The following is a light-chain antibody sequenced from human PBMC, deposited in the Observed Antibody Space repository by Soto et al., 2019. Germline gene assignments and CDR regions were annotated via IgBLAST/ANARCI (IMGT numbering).Light chain of an antibody. J-gene: IGKJ1*01. Sequence: ENVLTQSPGTLSLSPGERATLSCRASQSVSSSYLAWYQQKPGQAPRLLIYDASSRATGIPDRFSGSGSGTDFTLTMSILEPEDFAVYFCQQYGSSPRTFGQGTKVEIK. CDR3: QQYGSSPRT. CDR1: QSVSSSY. V-gene: IGKV3-20*01. CDR2: DAS.